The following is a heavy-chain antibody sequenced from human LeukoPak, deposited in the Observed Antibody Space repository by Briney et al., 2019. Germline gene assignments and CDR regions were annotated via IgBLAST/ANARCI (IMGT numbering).Heavy chain of an antibody. J-gene: IGHJ5*02. Sequence: ASVKVSCKASGYTFTSYDINWVRQATGQGLEWMGWMNPNSGNTGYAQKFQGRVTMTRNTSISTAYRELSSLRSEDTAVYYCARPRVPAAISYNWFDPWGQGTLVTVSS. CDR1: GYTFTSYD. V-gene: IGHV1-8*01. CDR2: MNPNSGNT. CDR3: ARPRVPAAISYNWFDP. D-gene: IGHD2-2*02.